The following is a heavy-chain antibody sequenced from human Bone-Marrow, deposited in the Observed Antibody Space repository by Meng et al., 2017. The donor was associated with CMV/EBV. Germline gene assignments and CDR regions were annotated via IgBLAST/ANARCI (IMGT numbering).Heavy chain of an antibody. D-gene: IGHD1-26*01. Sequence: GESQKISCAAAGFTFSSYAMSWVRPAPGKGLEWVSVIYSGGSSTYYADSVKGRFTISRDNSTNTLYLQMSSLRAEDTAVYYCAKRVSSVGAISDWGQGTLVTVSS. CDR3: AKRVSSVGAISD. V-gene: IGHV3-23*03. CDR2: IYSGGSST. CDR1: GFTFSSYA. J-gene: IGHJ4*02.